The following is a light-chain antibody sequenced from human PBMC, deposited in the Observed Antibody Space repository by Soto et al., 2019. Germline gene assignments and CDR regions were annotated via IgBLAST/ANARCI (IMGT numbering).Light chain of an antibody. CDR2: QVS. J-gene: IGLJ1*01. CDR3: QVWDSSSDHYV. Sequence: QSVLTQPPSVSGSPGQSVTISCTGTSIDVGNFDLVSWYQQPPGTAPKLLIYQVSNRPSGVPDRFSGSQSGNTASLTISGLQAEDEADYYCQVWDSSSDHYVFGTGTKVTVL. CDR1: SIDVGNFDL. V-gene: IGLV2-18*01.